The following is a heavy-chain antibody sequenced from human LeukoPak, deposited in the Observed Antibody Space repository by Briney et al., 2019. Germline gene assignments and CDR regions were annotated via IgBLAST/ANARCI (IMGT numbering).Heavy chain of an antibody. CDR1: GDSISSSY. J-gene: IGHJ4*02. CDR2: IYFTGIT. CDR3: ARSSGAFDY. V-gene: IGHV4-59*01. Sequence: PSETLSLTCNVSGDSISSSYWSWIRQPPGKGLEWIGYIYFTGITNYNPSLRSRVTMSLDTSKNQFSLKLNSVTAADTAVYYCARSSGAFDYWGQGALVTVSS.